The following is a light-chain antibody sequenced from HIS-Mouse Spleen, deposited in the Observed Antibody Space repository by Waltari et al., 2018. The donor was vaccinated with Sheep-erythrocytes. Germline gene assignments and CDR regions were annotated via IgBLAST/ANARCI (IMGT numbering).Light chain of an antibody. Sequence: QSALTQPRSVSGSPGQSVTISCTGTSSDVGGYNYVSWYQQHPGKAPKLMIYDVSKRPSGVPARFPGAKSGNTASLTISGLQAEDEADYYCQAWDSSTAVFGGGTKLTAL. CDR1: SSDVGGYNY. CDR2: DVS. V-gene: IGLV2-11*01. CDR3: QAWDSSTAV. J-gene: IGLJ2*01.